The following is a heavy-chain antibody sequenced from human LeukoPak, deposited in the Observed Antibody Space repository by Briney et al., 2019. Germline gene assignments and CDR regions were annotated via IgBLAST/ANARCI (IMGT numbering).Heavy chain of an antibody. CDR3: ARDHYYDSSGNYYGGYYFDY. CDR1: EFTFSSFT. Sequence: GGPLRLSCAASEFTFSSFTINWVRPAPGKGLEWVSSISSSSSYISYADSVKGRFTISRDNGKNSLYLQMNSLRAEDTAVYYCARDHYYDSSGNYYGGYYFDYWGQGTLVTVSS. D-gene: IGHD3-22*01. J-gene: IGHJ4*02. V-gene: IGHV3-21*01. CDR2: ISSSSSYI.